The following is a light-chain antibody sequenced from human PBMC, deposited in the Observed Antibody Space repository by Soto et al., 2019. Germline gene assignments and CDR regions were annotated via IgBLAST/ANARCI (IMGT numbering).Light chain of an antibody. J-gene: IGLJ1*01. V-gene: IGLV2-14*01. CDR2: EVS. CDR3: ISYTGSSTSYV. Sequence: QSALTQPPSASGSPGQSVTISCTGTRYDVGGYNYVSWYQQHPGKAPKVMIYEVSNRPSGVSSRFSGSKSGNTASLTISGLQAEDEADYYCISYTGSSTSYVFGSGTKVTVL. CDR1: RYDVGGYNY.